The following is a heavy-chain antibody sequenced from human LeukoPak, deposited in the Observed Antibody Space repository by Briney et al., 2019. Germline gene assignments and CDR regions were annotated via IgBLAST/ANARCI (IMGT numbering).Heavy chain of an antibody. D-gene: IGHD2-15*01. CDR2: IIPIFGTA. CDR1: GGTFSSYA. CDR3: ASLGPPGYCSGGSCYSAVGFDP. J-gene: IGHJ5*02. Sequence: GSSVKVSCKASGGTFSSYAISWVRQAPGQGLEWMGGIIPIFGTANYAQKLQGRVTITTDESTSTAYMELSSLRSEDTAVYYCASLGPPGYCSGGSCYSAVGFDPWGQGTLVTVSS. V-gene: IGHV1-69*05.